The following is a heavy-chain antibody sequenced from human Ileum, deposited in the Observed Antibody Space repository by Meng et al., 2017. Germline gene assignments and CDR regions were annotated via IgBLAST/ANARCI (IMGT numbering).Heavy chain of an antibody. CDR1: GFTFSNYD. Sequence: GESLKISCAASGFTFSNYDMHWVRQSTGNGLEWVSAIGSGGDTYYPDSAQGRFTISRENAKNSLYLQMNSRTAGDPAVYYCAREGLDYGDYRTWYFDLWGRGTLVTVSS. CDR2: IGSGGDT. V-gene: IGHV3-13*01. D-gene: IGHD4-17*01. CDR3: AREGLDYGDYRTWYFDL. J-gene: IGHJ2*01.